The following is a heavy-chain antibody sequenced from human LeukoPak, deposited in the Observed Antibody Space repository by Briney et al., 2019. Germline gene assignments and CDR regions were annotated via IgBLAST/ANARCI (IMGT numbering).Heavy chain of an antibody. CDR1: GFTFSSYA. CDR3: ARAGSSSWYYYYGMDV. Sequence: PGRSLRLSCAASGFTFSSYAMHWVRQAPGKGLEWVAVISYDGSNKYYADSVKGRFTISRDNSKNTLYLQMNSLRAEDTAVYYCARAGSSSWYYYYGMDVWGQGTTVTVSS. CDR2: ISYDGSNK. J-gene: IGHJ6*02. V-gene: IGHV3-30-3*01. D-gene: IGHD6-13*01.